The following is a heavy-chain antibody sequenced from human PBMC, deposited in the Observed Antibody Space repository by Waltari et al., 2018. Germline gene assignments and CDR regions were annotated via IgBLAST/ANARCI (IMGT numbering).Heavy chain of an antibody. CDR1: GGSISSSSYY. CDR3: ARENKAAAVRY. Sequence: QLQLQESGPGLVKPSETLSLTCTVSGGSISSSSYYWGWIRQPPGKGLEWIGSIYYSVSTYSNPSLKRRVTISVDTSKNQFSLKLSSVTAADTAVYYCARENKAAAVRYWGQGTLVTVSS. D-gene: IGHD6-13*01. J-gene: IGHJ4*02. CDR2: IYYSVST. V-gene: IGHV4-39*07.